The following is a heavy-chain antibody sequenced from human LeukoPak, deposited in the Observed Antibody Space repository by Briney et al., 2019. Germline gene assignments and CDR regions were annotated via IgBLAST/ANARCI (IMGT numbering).Heavy chain of an antibody. J-gene: IGHJ4*02. Sequence: GGSLRLSCAASGFTFSSYSMNWVRQAPGKGLEWVSYISSSSSTIYYADSVKGRFTISRDNAKNSLYLQMNSLRAEDTAVYYCARDLHLETDYWGQGTLVTVSS. CDR3: ARDLHLETDY. V-gene: IGHV3-48*01. CDR2: ISSSSSTI. CDR1: GFTFSSYS.